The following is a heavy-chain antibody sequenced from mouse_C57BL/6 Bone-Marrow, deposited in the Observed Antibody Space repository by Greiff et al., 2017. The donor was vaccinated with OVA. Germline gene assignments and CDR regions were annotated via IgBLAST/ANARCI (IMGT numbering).Heavy chain of an antibody. CDR2: ISTYYGDA. CDR3: ARTYYYGSSHWYVDV. Sequence: QVQLQQSGPELVRPGVSVKISCKGSGYTFTDYAMHWVKQSHAKSLEWIGVISTYYGDASYNQKFKEKATMTVAKSSSTSYMELARLTSEDSAVYYCARTYYYGSSHWYVDVWGTGTTVTVSS. D-gene: IGHD1-1*01. CDR1: GYTFTDYA. J-gene: IGHJ1*03. V-gene: IGHV1-67*01.